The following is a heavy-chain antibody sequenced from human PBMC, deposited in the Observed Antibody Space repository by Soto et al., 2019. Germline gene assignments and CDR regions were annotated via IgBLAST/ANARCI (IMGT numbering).Heavy chain of an antibody. CDR3: ARRWGEGRVDY. CDR1: GGSISSSNW. D-gene: IGHD3-10*01. CDR2: IYHSGIT. Sequence: QVQLQASGPGRVKPSGTLSLTCAVSGGSISSSNWWSWVRKPPGKGREWIGEIYHSGITNYNPALKTQVYISVYKSRNQFSLKLSSVTAAGTAVYYCARRWGEGRVDYWGQGTLVTVSS. J-gene: IGHJ4*02. V-gene: IGHV4-4*02.